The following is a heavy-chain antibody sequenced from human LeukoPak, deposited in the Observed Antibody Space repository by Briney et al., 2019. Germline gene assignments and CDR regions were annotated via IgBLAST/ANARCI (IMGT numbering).Heavy chain of an antibody. V-gene: IGHV3-66*01. Sequence: GGSLRLSCAASGFTVSSNNMSWVRQAPGKGLERVSVIRSDGTTDYADSVKGRFDVSRDNFKNTLYLQMNSLRAEDTAVYYCARDHGAQLRLGVDGMDVWGQGTTVTVSS. J-gene: IGHJ6*02. D-gene: IGHD4-17*01. CDR2: IRSDGTT. CDR1: GFTVSSNN. CDR3: ARDHGAQLRLGVDGMDV.